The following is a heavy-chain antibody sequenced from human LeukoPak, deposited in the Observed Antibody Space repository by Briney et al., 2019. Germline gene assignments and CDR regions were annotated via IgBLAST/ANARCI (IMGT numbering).Heavy chain of an antibody. Sequence: ASVKVSCKASGGTFSSYAISWVRQAPGQGLEWMGWISAYNGNTNYAQNLQGRVTMTTDTSTSTAYMELRSLRSDDTAVYYCARSITMVREPFDYWGQGTLVTVSS. CDR2: ISAYNGNT. J-gene: IGHJ4*02. CDR1: GGTFSSYA. V-gene: IGHV1-18*01. CDR3: ARSITMVREPFDY. D-gene: IGHD3-10*01.